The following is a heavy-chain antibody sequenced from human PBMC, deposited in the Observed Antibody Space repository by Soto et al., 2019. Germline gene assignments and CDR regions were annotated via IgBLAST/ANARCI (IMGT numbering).Heavy chain of an antibody. CDR3: ASMTFDYRKDFDY. J-gene: IGHJ4*02. Sequence: EVQLVESGGDLVHPGGSLRLSCAASGFTFNTYAINWVRQAPGKGLGGISYISSSRSTIYYADSVKGRFTISRDNAKNSLHLKMDRLRDEDTAVYYCASMTFDYRKDFDYWGPGTLVTVSS. CDR2: ISSSRSTI. D-gene: IGHD3-9*01. V-gene: IGHV3-48*02. CDR1: GFTFNTYA.